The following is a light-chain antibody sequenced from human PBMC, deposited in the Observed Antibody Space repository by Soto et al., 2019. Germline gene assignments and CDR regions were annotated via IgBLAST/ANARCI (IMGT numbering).Light chain of an antibody. CDR3: QQYNNWPTVT. CDR1: QSVRTN. V-gene: IGKV3-15*01. J-gene: IGKJ5*01. Sequence: KGLTQAPGTRALYTGDRATLSCRASQSVRTNLAWYQQKPGQAPRLLIYGASTRATGVPAKFSGSGSGTEFTLTISSLQSEDFAVYYCQQYNNWPTVTFGQGTRLEIK. CDR2: GAS.